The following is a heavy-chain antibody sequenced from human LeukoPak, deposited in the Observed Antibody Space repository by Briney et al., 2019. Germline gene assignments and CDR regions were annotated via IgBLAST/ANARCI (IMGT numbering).Heavy chain of an antibody. D-gene: IGHD6-13*01. V-gene: IGHV4-34*08. CDR1: GFTFSSYS. CDR2: INHSGTT. Sequence: PGGSLRLSCAASGFTFSSYSMNWVRQAPGKGLEWIGEINHSGTTNYNPSLKSRVTISVDTSKNQFSLKLSSVTAADTAVYYCANLAAAGNQTQNWFDPWGQGTLVTVSS. CDR3: ANLAAAGNQTQNWFDP. J-gene: IGHJ5*02.